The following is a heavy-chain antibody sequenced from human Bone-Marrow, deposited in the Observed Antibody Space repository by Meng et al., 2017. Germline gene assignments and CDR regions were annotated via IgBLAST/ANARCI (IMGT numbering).Heavy chain of an antibody. D-gene: IGHD3-3*01. CDR1: GYTFTSYG. Sequence: ASVKVSCKASGYTFTSYGISWVRQAPGQGLEWMGWISAYNGNTNYAQKFQGRVTMTRNTSISTAYMELSSLRSEDTAVYYCARASPRRGFLEWLYYFDYWGQGTLVTVSS. CDR2: ISAYNGNT. V-gene: IGHV1-18*01. J-gene: IGHJ4*02. CDR3: ARASPRRGFLEWLYYFDY.